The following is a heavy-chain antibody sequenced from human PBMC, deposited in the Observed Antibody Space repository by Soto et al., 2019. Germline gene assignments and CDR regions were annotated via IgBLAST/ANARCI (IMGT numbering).Heavy chain of an antibody. D-gene: IGHD6-25*01. Sequence: SETLSLTCTVSGGSISSYYWSWIRQPPGKGLEWIGYIYYSGSTNYNPSLKSRVTISVDTSKNQFSLKLSSVTAADTAVYYCARQEGGFYSSAPYYFDYWGQGTLVTVSS. CDR3: ARQEGGFYSSAPYYFDY. J-gene: IGHJ4*02. V-gene: IGHV4-59*08. CDR1: GGSISSYY. CDR2: IYYSGST.